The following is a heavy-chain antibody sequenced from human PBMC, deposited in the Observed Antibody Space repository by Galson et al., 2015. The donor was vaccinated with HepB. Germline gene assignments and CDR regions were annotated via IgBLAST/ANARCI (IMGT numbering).Heavy chain of an antibody. CDR3: AKVGHDILTGDFTHYYYGLDV. V-gene: IGHV3-23*01. CDR2: IRSAGDVT. CDR1: GFAFNKYA. J-gene: IGHJ6*02. D-gene: IGHD3-9*01. Sequence: SLRLSCAASGFAFNKYAMTWVRQAPGKGLQWVAAIRSAGDVTYYSDAVKGRFTISRDNSGYVQFLHMNGLRVEDTAVYFCAKVGHDILTGDFTHYYYGLDVWGPGTRVTVSS.